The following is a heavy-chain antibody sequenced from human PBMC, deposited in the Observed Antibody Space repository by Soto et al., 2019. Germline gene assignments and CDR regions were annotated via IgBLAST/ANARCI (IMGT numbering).Heavy chain of an antibody. D-gene: IGHD2-15*01. CDR1: GFTFSSCT. V-gene: IGHV3-21*01. Sequence: EVHLVESGGGLVKPGGSLRLSCAVSGFTFSSCTMNWVRQAPGKGLEWVSSISPSTSHIYYADSVKGRFTISRDNAENSLCREMNSLKAEDTAVYYGSGWSGGAAHQNCGMDVWGQGPTGTVSS. CDR3: SGWSGGAAHQNCGMDV. CDR2: ISPSTSHI. J-gene: IGHJ6*02.